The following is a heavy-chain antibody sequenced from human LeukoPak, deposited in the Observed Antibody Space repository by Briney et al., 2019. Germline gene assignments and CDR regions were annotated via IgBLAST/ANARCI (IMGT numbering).Heavy chain of an antibody. Sequence: GGSLRLSCAASGFTFSSYSMKWVRQAPGKGLEWVSYISRGGDTIYYADSVKGRFTISRDNAQNSLYLQMNSLRDEDTAVYYCARVFVSDDHFDYWGQGTLVTVSS. D-gene: IGHD3-10*02. CDR2: ISRGGDTI. J-gene: IGHJ4*02. CDR1: GFTFSSYS. CDR3: ARVFVSDDHFDY. V-gene: IGHV3-48*02.